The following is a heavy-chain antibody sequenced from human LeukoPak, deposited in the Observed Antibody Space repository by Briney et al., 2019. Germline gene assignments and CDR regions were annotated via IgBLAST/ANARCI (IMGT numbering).Heavy chain of an antibody. V-gene: IGHV4-34*01. D-gene: IGHD3-22*01. CDR3: ARGTPHYYDSSGYYHFWYFDL. Sequence: SETLSLTCAVYGGSFSGYYWSWIRQPPGKGLEWIGEINHSGSTNYNPSLKSRVTISVDTSKNQFSLKLSSVTAADTAVYYCARGTPHYYDSSGYYHFWYFDLWGRGTLVTVSS. CDR2: INHSGST. J-gene: IGHJ2*01. CDR1: GGSFSGYY.